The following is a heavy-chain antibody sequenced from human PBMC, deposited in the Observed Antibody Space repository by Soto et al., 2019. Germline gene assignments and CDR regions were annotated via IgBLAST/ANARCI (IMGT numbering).Heavy chain of an antibody. CDR3: ARDKAYYDFWSGPPTYYYGMDV. Sequence: SVKVSCKASGGTFSSYAISWVRQAPGQGLEWMGGIIPIFGTANYAQKFQGRVTITADESTSTAYMELSSLRSEDTAVYYCARDKAYYDFWSGPPTYYYGMDVWGQGATVTVSS. CDR1: GGTFSSYA. CDR2: IIPIFGTA. D-gene: IGHD3-3*01. V-gene: IGHV1-69*13. J-gene: IGHJ6*02.